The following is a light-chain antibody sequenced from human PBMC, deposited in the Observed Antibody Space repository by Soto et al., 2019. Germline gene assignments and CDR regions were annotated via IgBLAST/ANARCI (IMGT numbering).Light chain of an antibody. Sequence: QSALTQPPSVSGAPGQRVTISCTGSSSNIGAGYDVHWYQQLPGTAPKLLIYGNSTRPSGVPDRFSGSKSGTSASLAITGLQAEDDADYYCQSYDSSLSCLVFGGGTKLTVL. CDR1: SSNIGAGYD. CDR3: QSYDSSLSCLV. V-gene: IGLV1-40*01. J-gene: IGLJ2*01. CDR2: GNS.